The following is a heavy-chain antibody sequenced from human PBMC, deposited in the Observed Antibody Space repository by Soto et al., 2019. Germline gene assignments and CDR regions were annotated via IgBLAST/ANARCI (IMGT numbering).Heavy chain of an antibody. J-gene: IGHJ6*02. Sequence: QVQLVESGGGVVQPGRSLRLSCAASGFTFSSYGMHWVRQAPGKGLEWVAVIWYDGSNTYYADSVKGRFTISSDNSKNKLYLQMNSLRAEDTAVYYCARDPVVSSGWVRGMDVWGQGTTVTVSS. CDR3: ARDPVVSSGWVRGMDV. CDR1: GFTFSSYG. V-gene: IGHV3-33*01. D-gene: IGHD6-19*01. CDR2: IWYDGSNT.